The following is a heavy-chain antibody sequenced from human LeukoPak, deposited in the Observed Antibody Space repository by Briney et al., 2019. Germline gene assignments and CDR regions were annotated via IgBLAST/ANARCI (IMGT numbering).Heavy chain of an antibody. Sequence: GGSLRLSCAASGFTFSSYAMSWVRQAPGXXXEWVSAISGSGGSTYYADSVKGRFTISRDNSKNTLYLQMNSLRAEDTAVYYCAKGSELRAFDIWGQGTMVTVSS. J-gene: IGHJ3*02. CDR1: GFTFSSYA. CDR3: AKGSELRAFDI. CDR2: ISGSGGST. V-gene: IGHV3-23*01. D-gene: IGHD1-7*01.